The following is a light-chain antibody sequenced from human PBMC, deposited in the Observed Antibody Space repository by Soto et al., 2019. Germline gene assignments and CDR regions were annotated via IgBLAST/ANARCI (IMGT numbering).Light chain of an antibody. CDR1: QSVSSH. V-gene: IGKV3-11*01. Sequence: EIVLTQSQGTLSLSPGERATLSCRASQSVSSHLAWYQQKPGQAPRLLIYDASNRATGIPARFSGSGSGTEFTLTISSLEPEDFAVYYCQQRSNRPPITFGQGTRLEIK. CDR3: QQRSNRPPIT. J-gene: IGKJ5*01. CDR2: DAS.